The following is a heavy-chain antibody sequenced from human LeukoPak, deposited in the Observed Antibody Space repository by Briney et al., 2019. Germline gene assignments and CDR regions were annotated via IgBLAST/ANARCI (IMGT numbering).Heavy chain of an antibody. Sequence: AGGSLRLSCAASGFTFSTYGMTWVRQAPGKGLEWVSSISDSGGTTQSADSVKGRFTISRDNSKNTLYLQMNSLRAEDTAEYYCAKHTHSHGGFFDPWGQGTLVTVSS. J-gene: IGHJ5*02. CDR2: ISDSGGTT. CDR3: AKHTHSHGGFFDP. V-gene: IGHV3-23*01. CDR1: GFTFSTYG. D-gene: IGHD2-15*01.